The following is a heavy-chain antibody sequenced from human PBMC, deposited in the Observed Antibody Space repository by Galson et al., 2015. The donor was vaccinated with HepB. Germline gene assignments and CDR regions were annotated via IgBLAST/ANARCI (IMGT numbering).Heavy chain of an antibody. V-gene: IGHV3-20*04. D-gene: IGHD3-22*01. CDR3: ARDSAYYDSSGTSGVTALIDY. CDR1: GFTFDDYG. J-gene: IGHJ4*02. Sequence: SLRLSCAASGFTFDDYGMSWVRQAPGKGLEWVSGINWNGGSTGYADSVKGRFTISRDNAKNSLYLQMNSLRAEDTALYYCARDSAYYDSSGTSGVTALIDYWGQGTLVTVSS. CDR2: INWNGGST.